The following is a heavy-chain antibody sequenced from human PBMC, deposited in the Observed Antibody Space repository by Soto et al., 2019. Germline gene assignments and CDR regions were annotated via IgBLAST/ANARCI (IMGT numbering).Heavy chain of an antibody. V-gene: IGHV3-23*01. D-gene: IGHD2-15*01. CDR3: AKDREEESGYCSGGSCYSGAGYFQH. CDR2: ISGSGGST. J-gene: IGHJ1*01. CDR1: GFTFSSYA. Sequence: GGSLRLSCAASGFTFSSYAMSWVRQAPGKGLEWVSAISGSGGSTYYADSVKGRFTISRDNSKNTLYLQMNSLRAEDTAVYYCAKDREEESGYCSGGSCYSGAGYFQHWGQGTLVTVSS.